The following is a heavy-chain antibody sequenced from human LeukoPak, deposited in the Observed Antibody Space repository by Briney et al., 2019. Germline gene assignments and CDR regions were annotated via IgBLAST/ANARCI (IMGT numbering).Heavy chain of an antibody. D-gene: IGHD3-22*01. J-gene: IGHJ3*02. CDR1: GGSISSYY. CDR2: IYYSGST. CDR3: ARVSGYYYDSSGYPDI. V-gene: IGHV4-59*01. Sequence: PSETLSLTCTVSGGSISSYYWSWIRQPPGKGLEWIGYIYYSGSTNYNPSLKSRVTISVDTSKNQFSLKLSSVTAADTAVCYCARVSGYYYDSSGYPDIWGQGTMVTVSS.